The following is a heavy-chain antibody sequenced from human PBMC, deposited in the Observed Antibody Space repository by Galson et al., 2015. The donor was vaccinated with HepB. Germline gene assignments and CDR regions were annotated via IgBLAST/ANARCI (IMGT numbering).Heavy chain of an antibody. V-gene: IGHV3-30*04. CDR1: GFTFSSYA. Sequence: SLRLSCAASGFTFSSYAMHWVRQAPGKGLEWVAVISYDGSNKYYADSVKGRFTISRDNSKNSLYLQMNSLRTEDTALYYCAKEADSSGWYGAWGQGTLVTVSS. J-gene: IGHJ5*02. CDR3: AKEADSSGWYGA. D-gene: IGHD6-19*01. CDR2: ISYDGSNK.